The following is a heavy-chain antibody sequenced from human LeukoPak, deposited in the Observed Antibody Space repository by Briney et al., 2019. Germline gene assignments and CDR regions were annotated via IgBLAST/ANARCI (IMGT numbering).Heavy chain of an antibody. D-gene: IGHD6-19*01. CDR3: ARAGSGWSSSGFDY. CDR1: GDSVSSKTAA. J-gene: IGHJ4*02. CDR2: TYYRSKWYN. V-gene: IGHV6-1*01. Sequence: SQTLSLACAMSGDSVSSKTAAWNWIRQSPSSGLEWLGRTYYRSKWYNEYAVSVDSRITINPDTSNNQFSLQLNSVPPQDTAVYYCARAGSGWSSSGFDYWGQGTLVTVSS.